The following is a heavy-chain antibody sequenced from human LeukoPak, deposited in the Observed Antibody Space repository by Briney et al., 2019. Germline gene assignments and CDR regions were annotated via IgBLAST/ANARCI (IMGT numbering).Heavy chain of an antibody. D-gene: IGHD3-10*01. CDR2: INHSGST. J-gene: IGHJ5*02. V-gene: IGHV4-34*01. CDR3: ALTGVHYYGSGSSWFDP. Sequence: SETLSFTCAVYGGSFSGYYWSWIRQPPGKGLEWIGEINHSGSTNYNPSLKSRVTISVDTSKNQFSLKLSSVTAADTAVYYCALTGVHYYGSGSSWFDPWGQGTLVTVSS. CDR1: GGSFSGYY.